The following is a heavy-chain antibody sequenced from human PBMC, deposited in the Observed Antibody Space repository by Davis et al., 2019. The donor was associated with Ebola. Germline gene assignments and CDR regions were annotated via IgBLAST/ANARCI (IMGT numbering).Heavy chain of an antibody. CDR2: IYYSGST. Sequence: SETLSLTCTVSGGSISSGGYYWSWIRQHPGKGLEWIGYIYYSGSTYYNPSLKSRVTISVDTSKNQFSLKLSSVTAADTAVYYCVRIAAAGIRPYYYYYGMDVWGQGTTVTVSS. CDR1: GGSISSGGYY. D-gene: IGHD6-13*01. J-gene: IGHJ6*02. CDR3: VRIAAAGIRPYYYYYGMDV. V-gene: IGHV4-31*09.